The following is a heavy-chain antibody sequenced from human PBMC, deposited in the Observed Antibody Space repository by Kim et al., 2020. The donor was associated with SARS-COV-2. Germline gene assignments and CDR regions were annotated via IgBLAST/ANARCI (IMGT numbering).Heavy chain of an antibody. V-gene: IGHV3-11*06. J-gene: IGHJ6*02. D-gene: IGHD3-22*01. Sequence: RFTISRDNAKNSLYLQMNSLGAEDTAVYYCARDYVSSGYYAYYYYGMDVWGQGTTVTVSS. CDR3: ARDYVSSGYYAYYYYGMDV.